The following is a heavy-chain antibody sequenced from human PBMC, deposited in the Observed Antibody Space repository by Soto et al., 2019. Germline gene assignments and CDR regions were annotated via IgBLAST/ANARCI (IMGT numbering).Heavy chain of an antibody. CDR3: ARELSLSAYVKWYYGMDV. CDR1: GYTFTGYY. V-gene: IGHV1-2*02. J-gene: IGHJ6*02. D-gene: IGHD1-26*01. Sequence: VASVKVSCKASGYTFTGYYIYWVRQAPGEGLEWMAWINPNTGGTNYAQRFQGRVTLTRDTSISTAYMELSGLRSDDTVVYYCARELSLSAYVKWYYGMDVWGQGTTVTVSS. CDR2: INPNTGGT.